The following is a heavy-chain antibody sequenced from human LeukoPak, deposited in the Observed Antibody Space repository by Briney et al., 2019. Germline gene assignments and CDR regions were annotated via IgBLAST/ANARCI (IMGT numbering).Heavy chain of an antibody. D-gene: IGHD5-18*01. Sequence: PSETLSLPCIVSGGSISSYYWSCIREPPGKGREWIGYIYYSGSTNYNPSLKSRVTISVDTSKNQFSLKLSSVTAADTAVYYCARQGYSYGPILAHWGQGTLVTVSS. J-gene: IGHJ4*02. V-gene: IGHV4-59*01. CDR1: GGSISSYY. CDR3: ARQGYSYGPILAH. CDR2: IYYSGST.